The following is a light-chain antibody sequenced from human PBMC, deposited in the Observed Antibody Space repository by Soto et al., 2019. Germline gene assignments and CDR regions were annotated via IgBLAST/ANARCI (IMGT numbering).Light chain of an antibody. CDR2: DAS. CDR1: QSISSY. J-gene: IGKJ2*01. Sequence: LLTQSPATLSVSPGQRVTLSCRASQSISSYLAWYQQRPGQPSRLLIYDASNRATGIPARFSGSGSGTDFTLTISSLEPEDFAIYYCQQYGGVPYTFGQGTKLEIK. V-gene: IGKV3-11*01. CDR3: QQYGGVPYT.